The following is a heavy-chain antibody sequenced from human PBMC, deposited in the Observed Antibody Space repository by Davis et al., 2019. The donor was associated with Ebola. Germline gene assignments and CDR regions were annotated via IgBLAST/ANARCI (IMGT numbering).Heavy chain of an antibody. CDR1: GGSFNTYF. V-gene: IGHV4-34*01. D-gene: IGHD3-10*01. J-gene: IGHJ6*04. CDR3: ATGQRLLWFGESTNGGMDV. Sequence: MPSETLSLTCTVYGGSFNTYFWSWIRQPPGKGLQWIGEINHRGITNYNPSLKSRLTISVDTSKNQFSLNLRSVTAADTAVYYCATGQRLLWFGESTNGGMDVWGKGTTVTVSS. CDR2: INHRGIT.